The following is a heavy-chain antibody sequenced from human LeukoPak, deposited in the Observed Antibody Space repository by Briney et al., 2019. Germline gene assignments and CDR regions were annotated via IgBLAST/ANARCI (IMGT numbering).Heavy chain of an antibody. V-gene: IGHV4-59*01. D-gene: IGHD3-9*01. Sequence: SETLSLTCTVSGGSISSYYWSWIRQPQGKGLEWIGYIYYSASTNYNPSLKSRVTISVDTSKNQFSLKLSSVTAADTAVYYCARGRYFDWLLQLDYWGQGTLVTVSS. CDR2: IYYSAST. CDR1: GGSISSYY. J-gene: IGHJ4*02. CDR3: ARGRYFDWLLQLDY.